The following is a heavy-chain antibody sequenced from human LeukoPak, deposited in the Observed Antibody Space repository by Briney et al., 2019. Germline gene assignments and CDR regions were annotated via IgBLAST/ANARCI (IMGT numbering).Heavy chain of an antibody. CDR2: ISDSGGST. J-gene: IGHJ4*02. D-gene: IGHD6-13*01. V-gene: IGHV3-23*01. Sequence: GGSLRLSCAVSGFSLSRYAMSWVRTAPGKGLEWVSAISDSGGSTYYADSVKGRFTISRDNSRNTLYLQMNTLRAEDTAVYYCAKCRGSSWSDYFDYWGQGPLVTVSS. CDR1: GFSLSRYA. CDR3: AKCRGSSWSDYFDY.